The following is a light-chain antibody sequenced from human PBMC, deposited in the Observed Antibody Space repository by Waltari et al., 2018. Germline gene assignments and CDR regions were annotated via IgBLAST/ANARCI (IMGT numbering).Light chain of an antibody. Sequence: SYELTQPPSVSVSPGQTASITCSGDKLVDKYVSWYQLKPGQSPVLVIYQDSQRPSGIPERFSGSNSGNTATLTISGTQAMDEADYYCQAWDSSTVVFGGGTKLTVL. CDR2: QDS. J-gene: IGLJ2*01. V-gene: IGLV3-1*01. CDR3: QAWDSSTVV. CDR1: KLVDKY.